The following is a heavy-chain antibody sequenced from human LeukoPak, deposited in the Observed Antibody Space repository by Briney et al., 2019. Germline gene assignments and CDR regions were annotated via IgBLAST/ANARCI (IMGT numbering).Heavy chain of an antibody. J-gene: IGHJ6*02. D-gene: IGHD1-26*01. V-gene: IGHV3-33*06. CDR3: AKDLLGGDSGSYYEVGELGMDV. CDR1: GFTFYNYA. Sequence: PGGSLRLSCAASGFTFYNYAMHWVRQAPGKGPEWVAVIWYDGSNKYYADSVKGRITISRDNSKNTVYLQMNSLRAEDTAVYYCAKDLLGGDSGSYYEVGELGMDVWGQGTTVTVSS. CDR2: IWYDGSNK.